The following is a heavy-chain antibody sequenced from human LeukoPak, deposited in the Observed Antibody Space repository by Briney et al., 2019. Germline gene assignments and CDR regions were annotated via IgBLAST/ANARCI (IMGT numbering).Heavy chain of an antibody. CDR3: ARAVVVAIRRRRAGSDAFDI. D-gene: IGHD3-22*01. CDR2: INSNSGGT. Sequence: ASVKVSCKASGYTFTGYYMHWVRQAPGQGLEWMGWINSNSGGTNYAQKFQGRVTMTRDTSISTAYMELSRLRSDDTAVYYCARAVVVAIRRRRAGSDAFDIWGQGTMVTVSS. J-gene: IGHJ3*02. CDR1: GYTFTGYY. V-gene: IGHV1-2*02.